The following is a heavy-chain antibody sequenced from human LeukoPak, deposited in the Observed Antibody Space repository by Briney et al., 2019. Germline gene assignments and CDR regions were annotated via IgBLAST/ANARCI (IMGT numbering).Heavy chain of an antibody. CDR2: ISSSGSTI. V-gene: IGHV3-11*04. J-gene: IGHJ4*02. CDR3: ARERATVTHFDY. D-gene: IGHD4-17*01. CDR1: GFTFSDYY. Sequence: GGSLRLSCAASGFTFSDYYMSWVRQAPGKGLEWVSYISSSGSTIYYADSVKGRFTISRDNAKNSLYLQMNSLRAEDTAVYYCARERATVTHFDYWGQGTLVTVSS.